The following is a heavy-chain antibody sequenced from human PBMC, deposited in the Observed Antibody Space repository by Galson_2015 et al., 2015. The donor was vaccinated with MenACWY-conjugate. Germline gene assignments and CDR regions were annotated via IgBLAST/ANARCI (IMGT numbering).Heavy chain of an antibody. Sequence: SLRLSCAASGFIFNNYWMSWVRQVPGKGPEWVANIKQDGSEKYYVDSVRGRFTISRDNAKNSLYLQMNSLRAEDTAVYYCARDLGFYCSHNDCYSPYWGQGTVVTVSS. CDR2: IKQDGSEK. V-gene: IGHV3-7*03. D-gene: IGHD2-15*01. J-gene: IGHJ4*02. CDR1: GFIFNNYW. CDR3: ARDLGFYCSHNDCYSPY.